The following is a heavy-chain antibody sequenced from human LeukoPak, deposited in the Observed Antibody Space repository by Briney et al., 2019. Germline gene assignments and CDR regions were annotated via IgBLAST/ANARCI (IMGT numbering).Heavy chain of an antibody. CDR1: GYSFSSYA. Sequence: SAKVSCKASGYSFSSYAISWVRQAPGQGLEWMGGIIPIFGTANYAQKFQGRVTITADKSTSTAYMELSSLRSEDTAVYYCARILYSSSSGWFDPWGQGTLVTVSS. D-gene: IGHD6-6*01. CDR2: IIPIFGTA. V-gene: IGHV1-69*06. J-gene: IGHJ5*02. CDR3: ARILYSSSSGWFDP.